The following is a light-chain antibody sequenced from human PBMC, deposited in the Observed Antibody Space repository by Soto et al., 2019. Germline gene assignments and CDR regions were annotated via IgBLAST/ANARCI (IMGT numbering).Light chain of an antibody. CDR2: EVT. CDR1: SSDLGSSSY. J-gene: IGLJ3*02. Sequence: QSALTQPASVSGSPGQSITISCTGTSSDLGSSSYVSWYQQHSGKAPKVVIYEVTNRPSGVSNRFSGAKSGSTASLTISGLQADDEATYFCSSYTTSNSWVFGGGTKVTVL. CDR3: SSYTTSNSWV. V-gene: IGLV2-14*01.